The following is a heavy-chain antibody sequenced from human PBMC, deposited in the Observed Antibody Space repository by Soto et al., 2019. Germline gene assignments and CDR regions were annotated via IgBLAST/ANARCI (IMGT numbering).Heavy chain of an antibody. J-gene: IGHJ6*02. D-gene: IGHD6-13*01. V-gene: IGHV3-23*01. CDR2: VSGSGGTT. CDR3: AKSVAAAGYYYYYGMDV. Sequence: GGSLRLSCAASGFTFSSYAMSWVRQAPGKGLEWVSAVSGSGGTTYYADSVKGRFTVSRDNPKTTVYLQLNSLRAEDTAVYYCAKSVAAAGYYYYYGMDVWGRGTTVNVSS. CDR1: GFTFSSYA.